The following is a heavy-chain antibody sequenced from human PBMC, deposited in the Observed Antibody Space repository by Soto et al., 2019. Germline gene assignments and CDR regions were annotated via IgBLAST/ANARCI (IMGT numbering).Heavy chain of an antibody. J-gene: IGHJ4*02. V-gene: IGHV3-49*04. D-gene: IGHD1-26*01. CDR2: IRSKAYGGTT. Sequence: GGSLRLSCTASGFTFGDYAMSWVRQAPGKGLEWVGFIRSKAYGGTTEYAASVKGRFTISRDDSKSIAYLQMNSLKTEDTAVYYCTRGWTFSYGFDYWGQGTLVTVSS. CDR1: GFTFGDYA. CDR3: TRGWTFSYGFDY.